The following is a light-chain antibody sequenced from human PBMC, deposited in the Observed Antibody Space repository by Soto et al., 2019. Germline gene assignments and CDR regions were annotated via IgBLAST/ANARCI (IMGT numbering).Light chain of an antibody. CDR2: KAS. V-gene: IGKV1-5*03. CDR1: QSISSW. Sequence: IQMTQSPSTLSASVGDRVTITCRASQSISSWLAWYQQKPGKAPNLLIYKASSLQSGVPSRFSGSGSGTEFTLTISSLQPDDCGTYYCQQYNDKRTFGQGTKVDI. J-gene: IGKJ1*01. CDR3: QQYNDKRT.